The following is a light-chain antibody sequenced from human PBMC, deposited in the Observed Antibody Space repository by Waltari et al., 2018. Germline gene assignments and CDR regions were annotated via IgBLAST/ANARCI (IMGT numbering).Light chain of an antibody. CDR2: EVS. Sequence: QSALTQPASVSGSPGQSITISCTGTSSDVGSYNLVSWYQQHPGKAPKLMIYEVSTRPSGVSSRLSGSKSGNTASLTISGLQAEDEADYYCCSYAGSPWVFGGGTKLTVL. J-gene: IGLJ3*02. CDR3: CSYAGSPWV. V-gene: IGLV2-23*02. CDR1: SSDVGSYNL.